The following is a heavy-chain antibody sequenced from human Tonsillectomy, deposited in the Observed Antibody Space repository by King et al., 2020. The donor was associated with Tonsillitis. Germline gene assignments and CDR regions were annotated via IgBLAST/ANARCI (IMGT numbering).Heavy chain of an antibody. CDR1: GASIRNYY. CDR2: IFYNGGT. Sequence: QLQESGPGLVKPSETLSLACTVFGASIRNYYWSWIRQPQGKGLEWIGYIFYNGGTNYNPSLKSRVTISIDTSRNQFSLTLSSTTAADTAVYYCAKGLHSGGCELLSFDSWGRGTLVTVSS. CDR3: AKGLHSGGCELLSFDS. D-gene: IGHD1-7*01. V-gene: IGHV4-59*01. J-gene: IGHJ4*02.